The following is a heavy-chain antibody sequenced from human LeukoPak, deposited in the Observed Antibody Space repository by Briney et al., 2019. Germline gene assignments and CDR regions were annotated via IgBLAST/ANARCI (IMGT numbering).Heavy chain of an antibody. CDR3: AKPLIGGYSDDSTDFDY. J-gene: IGHJ4*02. D-gene: IGHD2-21*01. CDR1: GFTFSSYA. V-gene: IGHV3-23*01. CDR2: ISGSGGST. Sequence: GSLRLSCAASGFTFSSYAMSWVRQAPGKGLEWVSAISGSGGSTYYADSVKGRFTISRDNSKNTLYLQMNSLRAEDTAVYYCAKPLIGGYSDDSTDFDYWGQGTLVTVSS.